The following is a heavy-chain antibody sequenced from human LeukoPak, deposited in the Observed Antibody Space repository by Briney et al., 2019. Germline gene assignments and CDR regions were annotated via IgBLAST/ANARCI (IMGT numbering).Heavy chain of an antibody. CDR3: ARSDCYNSFDY. CDR1: GFTFSSYG. CDR2: IWYDGSNK. Sequence: GRSLRLSCAASGFTFSSYGMHWVRQAPGKGLEWVAVIWYDGSNKYYADSVKGRFTISRDNSKNTLYLQMNSLRAEDTAVYYCARSDCYNSFDYWGQGTLVTVSS. D-gene: IGHD2-21*01. J-gene: IGHJ4*02. V-gene: IGHV3-33*01.